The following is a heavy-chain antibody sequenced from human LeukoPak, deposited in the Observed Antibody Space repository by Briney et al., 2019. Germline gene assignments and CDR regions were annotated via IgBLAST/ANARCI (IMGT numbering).Heavy chain of an antibody. CDR2: ISSGSTTI. Sequence: GSLRLSCAASGFSFSTYSMNWVRQAPGKGLEWVSYISSGSTTIHYADSVKGRFTISRDNAKNSLYLQMNSLRAEDTAVYYCAREPYGSGSYNFDYWGQGTLVTVSS. J-gene: IGHJ4*02. CDR1: GFSFSTYS. V-gene: IGHV3-48*04. D-gene: IGHD3-10*01. CDR3: AREPYGSGSYNFDY.